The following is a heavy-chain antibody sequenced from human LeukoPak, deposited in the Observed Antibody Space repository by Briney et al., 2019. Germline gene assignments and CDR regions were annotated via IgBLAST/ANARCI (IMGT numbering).Heavy chain of an antibody. D-gene: IGHD6-19*01. V-gene: IGHV3-53*04. CDR1: GFTVSSNY. CDR3: ARAPEWLIFDY. J-gene: IGHJ4*02. CDR2: IYSGGST. Sequence: GGSLRLSCAASGFTVSSNYMSWVRQAPGKGLEWVSVIYSGGSTYYADSVKGRFTISRHNSKNTLYPQMNSLRAEDTAVYYCARAPEWLIFDYWGQGTLVTVSS.